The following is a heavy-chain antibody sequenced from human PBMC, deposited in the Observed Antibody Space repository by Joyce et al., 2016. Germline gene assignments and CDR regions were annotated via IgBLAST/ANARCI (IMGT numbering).Heavy chain of an antibody. D-gene: IGHD3-10*01. CDR1: GDSFSGTSYS. V-gene: IGHV4-61*01. J-gene: IGHJ6*02. CDR3: ATSLPSRVGGFQFFGMDV. CDR2: IYNSETT. Sequence: HLQESGPGLVKPSETLSLTCTISGDSFSGTSYSWSWIRQSPGKGLEWLGFIYNSETTHYNPSLGGRRSISVGAARKQFSLRLTSVTSADTAVYYCATSLPSRVGGFQFFGMDVWGQGTTVIVS.